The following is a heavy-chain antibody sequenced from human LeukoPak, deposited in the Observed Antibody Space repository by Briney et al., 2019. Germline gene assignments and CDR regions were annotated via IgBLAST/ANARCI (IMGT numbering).Heavy chain of an antibody. J-gene: IGHJ4*02. CDR3: ARGKEIPADGTDGFGY. V-gene: IGHV4-39*01. D-gene: IGHD6-13*01. CDR1: GGSISSTNYY. Sequence: SETLSLTCTVSGGSISSTNYYWGWIRQPPGKGLEWIGSIYYSGTTYYNPSLKSRVTISVDTSKNQFSLKLRSVTAADTAVYYCARGKEIPADGTDGFGYWGQGTLVTVSS. CDR2: IYYSGTT.